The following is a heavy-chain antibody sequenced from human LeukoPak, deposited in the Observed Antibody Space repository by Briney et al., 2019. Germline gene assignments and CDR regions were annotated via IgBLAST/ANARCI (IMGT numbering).Heavy chain of an antibody. CDR1: GFTFSSCT. CDR2: ISSSSIYI. D-gene: IGHD6-13*01. V-gene: IGHV3-21*01. Sequence: GGSLRLSCAASGFTFSSCTMNWVRQAPGKGLEWVSSISSSSIYIYYADSVKGRFTISRDNAKNSLYLQMNSLRAEDTAVYYCAGDGSWAQQLARGYFDYWGQGTLVTVSS. CDR3: AGDGSWAQQLARGYFDY. J-gene: IGHJ4*02.